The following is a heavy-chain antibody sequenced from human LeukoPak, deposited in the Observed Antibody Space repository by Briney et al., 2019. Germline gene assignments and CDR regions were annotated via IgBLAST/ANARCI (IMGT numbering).Heavy chain of an antibody. J-gene: IGHJ4*02. V-gene: IGHV1-46*01. CDR2: INPSGGST. D-gene: IGHD3-3*01. Sequence: ASVKVSCKASGYTFTSYYMHWVRQAPGQGLEWMGIINPSGGSTSYAQKFQGRVTMTRDTSTSTVYMELSSLRSEDTAVYYCARGTTLEYYDFWSGCYSRGVMGYFDYWGQGTLVTVSS. CDR1: GYTFTSYY. CDR3: ARGTTLEYYDFWSGCYSRGVMGYFDY.